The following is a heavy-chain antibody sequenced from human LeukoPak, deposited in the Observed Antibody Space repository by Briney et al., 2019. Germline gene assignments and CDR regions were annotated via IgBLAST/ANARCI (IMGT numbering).Heavy chain of an antibody. D-gene: IGHD6-13*01. CDR3: ARGGDYGYSSSWVDY. Sequence: RASVTVSCKASGYTFTAYYIHWVRQAPGQGLEWMGWINPNSGGTNYAQKFQGRVTMTRDTSISTAYMELSRLRSDDTAVYYCARGGDYGYSSSWVDYWGQGTLVTVSS. CDR1: GYTFTAYY. J-gene: IGHJ4*02. CDR2: INPNSGGT. V-gene: IGHV1-2*02.